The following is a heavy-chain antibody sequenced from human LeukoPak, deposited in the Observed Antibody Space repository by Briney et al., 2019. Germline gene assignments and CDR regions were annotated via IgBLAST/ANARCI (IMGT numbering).Heavy chain of an antibody. D-gene: IGHD5-24*01. V-gene: IGHV3-48*03. CDR3: ARDRFRRDGYNYGRDGAFDI. J-gene: IGHJ3*02. CDR1: GFTLSSYE. Sequence: GGSLRLSCAASGFTLSSYEMNWVRQAPGKGLEWVSYIGSSGSTIYYADSVKGRFTISRDNSKNTLYLQMNSLRAEDTAVYYCARDRFRRDGYNYGRDGAFDIWGQGTMVTVSS. CDR2: IGSSGSTI.